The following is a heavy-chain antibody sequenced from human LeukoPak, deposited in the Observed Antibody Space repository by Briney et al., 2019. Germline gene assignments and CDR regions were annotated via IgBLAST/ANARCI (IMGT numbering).Heavy chain of an antibody. CDR2: ITNDDGST. J-gene: IGHJ4*02. V-gene: IGHV3-74*03. CDR3: VREFSRPLD. CDR1: GFTFSNYW. Sequence: GGSLRLSCTASGFTFSNYWMHWVRQAPGKGLMWVSSITNDDGSTMYADSEKGRFTISRDNAKNTLYLQMNGLRADDTAVYFCVREFSRPLDWGQGTLVTVSS. D-gene: IGHD2-2*01.